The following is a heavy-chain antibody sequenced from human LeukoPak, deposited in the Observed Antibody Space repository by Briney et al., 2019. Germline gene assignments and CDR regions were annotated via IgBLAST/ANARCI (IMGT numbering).Heavy chain of an antibody. CDR1: GFTFRTYN. Sequence: PGGSLRLSCAASGFTFRTYNMNWVRQAPGKGLEWVSFISKTSTKIYYGDSVRGRFTISRDNAKNSIYLQMGSLRVEDTAVYYCVRGDGDLFDFWGQGTLVSVSS. D-gene: IGHD4-17*01. CDR3: VRGDGDLFDF. J-gene: IGHJ4*02. CDR2: ISKTSTKI. V-gene: IGHV3-21*06.